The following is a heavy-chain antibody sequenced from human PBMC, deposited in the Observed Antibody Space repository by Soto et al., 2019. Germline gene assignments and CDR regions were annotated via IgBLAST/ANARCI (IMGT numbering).Heavy chain of an antibody. V-gene: IGHV5-10-1*01. CDR1: GYSFTSYW. CDR3: ARLDFGVVITAIDAFDI. CDR2: IDPSDSYT. J-gene: IGHJ3*02. Sequence: PGESLKISCKGSGYSFTSYWISWVRQMPGKGLEWMGRIDPSDSYTNYSPSFQGHVTISADKSISTAYLQWSSLKASDTAMYYCARLDFGVVITAIDAFDIWGQGAMVNVSS. D-gene: IGHD3-3*01.